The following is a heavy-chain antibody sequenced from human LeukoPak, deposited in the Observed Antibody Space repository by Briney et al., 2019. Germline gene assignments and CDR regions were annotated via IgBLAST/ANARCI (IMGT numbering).Heavy chain of an antibody. D-gene: IGHD3-10*02. CDR1: GFTFSSYA. CDR2: ISGSGGST. J-gene: IGHJ4*02. V-gene: IGHV3-23*01. Sequence: GGSLRLSCAASGFTFSSYAMSWVRQAPGKGLGWVPAISGSGGSTYYADSVKGRFTISRDNSKNTLYLQMNSLRAEDTAVYYCAKGLGSGSFLFDYWGQGTLVTVSS. CDR3: AKGLGSGSFLFDY.